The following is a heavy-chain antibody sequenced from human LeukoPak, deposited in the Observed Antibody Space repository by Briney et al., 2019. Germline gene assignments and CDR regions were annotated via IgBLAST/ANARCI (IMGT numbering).Heavy chain of an antibody. CDR2: INHSGST. D-gene: IGHD6-19*01. CDR3: ARTGIIAVAGRLYYFDY. V-gene: IGHV4-34*01. Sequence: PSETLSLTCAVYGGSFSGYYWSWIRQPPGKGLEWIGEINHSGSTNYNPSLKSRVTISVDTSKNQFSLKLSSVTAADTAVYYCARTGIIAVAGRLYYFDYWGQGTLVTVSS. J-gene: IGHJ4*02. CDR1: GGSFSGYY.